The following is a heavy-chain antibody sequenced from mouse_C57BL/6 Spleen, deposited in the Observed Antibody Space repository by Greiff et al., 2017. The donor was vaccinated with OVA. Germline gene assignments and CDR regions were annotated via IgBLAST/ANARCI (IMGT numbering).Heavy chain of an antibody. Sequence: EVMLVESGEGLVKPGGSLKLSCAASGFTFSSYAMSWVRQTPEKRLEWVAYISSGGDYIYYADTVKGRFTISRDNARNTLYLQMSSLKSEDTAMYFCTRDRAGTCYAMDYWGQGTSVTVSS. D-gene: IGHD3-1*01. V-gene: IGHV5-9-1*02. J-gene: IGHJ4*01. CDR1: GFTFSSYA. CDR3: TRDRAGTCYAMDY. CDR2: ISSGGDYI.